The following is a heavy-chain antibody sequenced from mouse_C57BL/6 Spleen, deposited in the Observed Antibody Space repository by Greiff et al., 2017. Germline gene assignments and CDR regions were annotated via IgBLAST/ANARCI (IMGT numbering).Heavy chain of an antibody. Sequence: QVQLQQSGAELVKPGASVKISCKASGYAFSSYWMNWVKQRPGEGLEWIGQIYPGDGDTNYNGKFKGKATLTADKSSSTAYMQLSSLTSEDSAVYFCARSSRGKDFDYWGQGTTLTVSS. V-gene: IGHV1-80*01. CDR2: IYPGDGDT. CDR3: ARSSRGKDFDY. J-gene: IGHJ2*01. CDR1: GYAFSSYW.